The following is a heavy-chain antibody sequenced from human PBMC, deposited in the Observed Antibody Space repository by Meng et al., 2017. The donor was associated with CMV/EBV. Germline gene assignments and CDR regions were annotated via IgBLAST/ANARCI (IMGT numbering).Heavy chain of an antibody. D-gene: IGHD6-13*01. J-gene: IGHJ6*02. CDR2: ISYDGSNK. Sequence: GGSLRLSCAASGFTFSSYAMHRVRQAPGKGLEWVAVISYDGSNKYYADSVKGRFTISRDNSKNTLYLQMNSLRAEDTAVYYCAKDQSGGSSYGFLYGMDVWGQGTTVTVSS. V-gene: IGHV3-30-3*01. CDR3: AKDQSGGSSYGFLYGMDV. CDR1: GFTFSSYA.